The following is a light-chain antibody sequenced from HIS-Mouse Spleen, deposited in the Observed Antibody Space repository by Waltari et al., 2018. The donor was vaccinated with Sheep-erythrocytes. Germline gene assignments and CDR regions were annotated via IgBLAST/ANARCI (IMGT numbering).Light chain of an antibody. CDR2: DVS. V-gene: IGLV2-11*01. CDR3: CSYAGSYNHV. J-gene: IGLJ1*01. Sequence: QSALTQPRSVSGSPGQSVTLPCTGTSSDVGGYNSVTWYQQHPGKAPKLMIYDVSKRPSGVPDRFSGSKSGNTASLTISGLQAEDEADYYCCSYAGSYNHVFATGTKVIVL. CDR1: SSDVGGYNS.